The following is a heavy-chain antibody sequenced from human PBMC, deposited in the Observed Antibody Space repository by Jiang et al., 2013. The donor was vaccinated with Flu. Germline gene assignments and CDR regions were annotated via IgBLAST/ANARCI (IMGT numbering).Heavy chain of an antibody. CDR3: ARGLPFPGNWFDP. CDR1: GGSFSGYY. Sequence: GSGLVKPSETLSLTCAVYGGSFSGYYWSWIRQPPGKGLEWIGEINHSGSTNYNPSLKSRVTISVDTSKNQFSLKLSSVTAADTAVYYCARGLPFPGNWFDPWGQGTLVTV. J-gene: IGHJ5*02. CDR2: INHSGST. V-gene: IGHV4-34*01.